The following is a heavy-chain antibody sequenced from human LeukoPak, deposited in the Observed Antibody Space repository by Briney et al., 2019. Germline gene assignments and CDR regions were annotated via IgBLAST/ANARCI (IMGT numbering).Heavy chain of an antibody. CDR1: GFTFSSYV. V-gene: IGHV3-33*01. Sequence: GGSLRLSCAASGFTFSSYVMHWVRQAPGKGLEWVAVIWFDGSNIYYADSVKGRFTISRDNSKNRLYLQMNSLRAEDTALDYCARMQSGALDYWGQGTLVTVSS. D-gene: IGHD3-3*02. CDR3: ARMQSGALDY. CDR2: IWFDGSNI. J-gene: IGHJ4*02.